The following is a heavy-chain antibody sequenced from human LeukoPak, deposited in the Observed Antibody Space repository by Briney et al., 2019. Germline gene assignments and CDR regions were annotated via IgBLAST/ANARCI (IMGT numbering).Heavy chain of an antibody. J-gene: IGHJ6*03. CDR2: ITGSGGST. Sequence: GETLRLSCAASGFTFSSHGMNWVRQAPGKGLEWGSGITGSGGSTYYADSVKGRFTISRDNSKNTLYLQMNSLRAEDMAVYYCAKDHDYGGNSGYMDVWGKGTTVTISS. CDR1: GFTFSSHG. CDR3: AKDHDYGGNSGYMDV. V-gene: IGHV3-23*01. D-gene: IGHD4-23*01.